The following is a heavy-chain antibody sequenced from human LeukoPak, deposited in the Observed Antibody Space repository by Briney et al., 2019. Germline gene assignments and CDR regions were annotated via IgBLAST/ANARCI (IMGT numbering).Heavy chain of an antibody. Sequence: ASVKVSCQASGYTFTGYYMHWVRQAPGQGLEWMGWINPNSGGTNYAQKFQGRVTMTRDTSISTAYMELSRLRSDDTAVYYCARLRAYCGGDCYADYWGQGTLVTVSS. CDR1: GYTFTGYY. D-gene: IGHD2-21*01. CDR2: INPNSGGT. CDR3: ARLRAYCGGDCYADY. J-gene: IGHJ4*02. V-gene: IGHV1-2*02.